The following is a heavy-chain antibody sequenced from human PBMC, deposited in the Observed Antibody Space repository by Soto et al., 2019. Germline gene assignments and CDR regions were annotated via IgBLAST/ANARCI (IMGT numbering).Heavy chain of an antibody. Sequence: ASVKVSCKASGYTFTSYYMHWVRQAPGQGLEWMGIINPSGGSTSYAQKFQGRVTMTRDTSTSTVYMELSSLRSEDTAVYYCAIGPSIVVVPRYNWFASPGQGSLVTVSS. V-gene: IGHV1-46*03. CDR1: GYTFTSYY. CDR3: AIGPSIVVVPRYNWFAS. J-gene: IGHJ5*01. CDR2: INPSGGST. D-gene: IGHD2-15*01.